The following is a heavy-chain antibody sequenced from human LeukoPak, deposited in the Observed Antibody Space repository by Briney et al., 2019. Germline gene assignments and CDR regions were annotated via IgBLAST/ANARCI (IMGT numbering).Heavy chain of an antibody. CDR2: ISYDGSNK. Sequence: PGGSLRLSCAASGFTFSSFPMHWVRQAPGKGLEWVAIISYDGSNKYFADSVKGRFTISRDNLKNTLYLQMNTLRPEDTAVYYCARDAPAAVAYCTSTSCYSWYFDLWGRGTLVTVSS. J-gene: IGHJ2*01. CDR1: GFTFSSFP. V-gene: IGHV3-30-3*01. D-gene: IGHD2-2*02. CDR3: ARDAPAAVAYCTSTSCYSWYFDL.